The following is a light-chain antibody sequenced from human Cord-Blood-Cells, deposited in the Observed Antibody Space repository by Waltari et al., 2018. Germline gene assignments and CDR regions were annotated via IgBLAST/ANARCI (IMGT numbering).Light chain of an antibody. CDR2: DAS. J-gene: IGKJ4*01. V-gene: IGKV3-11*01. Sequence: ELVLTQSPATLSLSPGERATLPCRASQSVSSYLAWYQQKPGKAPRLLIYDASNRATGIPARFSGSGSGTDFTLTISSLEPEDFAVYYCQQRSNWPPTFGGGTKVEIK. CDR3: QQRSNWPPT. CDR1: QSVSSY.